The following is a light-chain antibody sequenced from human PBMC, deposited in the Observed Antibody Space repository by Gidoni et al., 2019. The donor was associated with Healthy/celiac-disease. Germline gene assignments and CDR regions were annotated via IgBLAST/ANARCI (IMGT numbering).Light chain of an antibody. CDR2: SNN. Sequence: QSLLTQLPSPSGSPGLRVTIPCSRSSSNIGSNTVNGYQQLPGTAPKLLIYSNNQRPSGVPDRFSGSRSGTSASLAISGLQSEDEADYYCAAWDDSLNGPVFGGGTKLTVL. V-gene: IGLV1-44*01. CDR1: SSNIGSNT. J-gene: IGLJ2*01. CDR3: AAWDDSLNGPV.